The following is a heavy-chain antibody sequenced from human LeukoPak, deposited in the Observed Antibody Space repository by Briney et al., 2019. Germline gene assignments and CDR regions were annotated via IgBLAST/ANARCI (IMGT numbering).Heavy chain of an antibody. J-gene: IGHJ4*02. CDR1: GITLSNYG. CDR2: ISDSGGRT. Sequence: GGSLRLSCAVSGITLSNYGMSWVRQAPGKGLEWVAGISDSGGRTNYADSVKGGFTISGDNPRNTLYLQMNSLRAEDTAVYFCAKRGVVIRVILVGFHKEAYYFDSWGQGALVTVSS. CDR3: AKRGVVIRVILVGFHKEAYYFDS. D-gene: IGHD3-22*01. V-gene: IGHV3-23*01.